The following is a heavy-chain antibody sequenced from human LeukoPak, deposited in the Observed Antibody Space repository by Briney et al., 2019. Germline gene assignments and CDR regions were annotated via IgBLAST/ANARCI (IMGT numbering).Heavy chain of an antibody. Sequence: SGTLSLTCAVSGGSISSSNWWSWVRQPPGKGLEWIGEIYHSGSTNYNPSLKSRVTILVDKSKNLFSLKLSSVTAADTAVYYCASRYRGSSGYYYADILDYWGQGTLVTVSS. V-gene: IGHV4-4*02. CDR2: IYHSGST. D-gene: IGHD3-22*01. J-gene: IGHJ4*02. CDR1: GGSISSSNW. CDR3: ASRYRGSSGYYYADILDY.